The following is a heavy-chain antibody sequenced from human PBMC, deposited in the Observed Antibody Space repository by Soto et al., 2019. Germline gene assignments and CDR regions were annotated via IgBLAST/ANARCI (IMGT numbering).Heavy chain of an antibody. CDR3: ARGMSLYDFWHGMDV. CDR1: GFTFSSYA. D-gene: IGHD3-3*01. CDR2: ISYDGSNK. J-gene: IGHJ6*02. V-gene: IGHV3-30-3*01. Sequence: GGSLRLSCAASGFTFSSYAMHWVRQAPGKGLEWVAVISYDGSNKYYADSVKGRFTISRDNSKNTLYLQMNSLRAEDTAVYYCARGMSLYDFWHGMDVWGQGTTVTVSS.